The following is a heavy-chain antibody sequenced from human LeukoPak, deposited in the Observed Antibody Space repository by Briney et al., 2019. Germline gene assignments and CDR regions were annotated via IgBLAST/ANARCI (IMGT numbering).Heavy chain of an antibody. V-gene: IGHV4-4*07. D-gene: IGHD2-2*01. Sequence: SETLSLTCTVSGGSISSYYWSWIRQPAGKGLEWIGRIYTSGSTNYNPSLKSRVTMSVDTSKNQFSLKLSSVTAADTAVYYCARDTDCSSTSCFPYYYYYMDVWGKGTTVTVSS. CDR3: ARDTDCSSTSCFPYYYYYMDV. J-gene: IGHJ6*03. CDR1: GGSISSYY. CDR2: IYTSGST.